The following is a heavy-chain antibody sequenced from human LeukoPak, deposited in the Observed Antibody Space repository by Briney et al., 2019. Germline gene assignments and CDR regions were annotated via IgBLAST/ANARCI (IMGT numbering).Heavy chain of an antibody. D-gene: IGHD4-17*01. CDR1: GFTFSSHW. Sequence: PGGSLRLSCAASGFTFSSHWMHWVRLVPGKGQVWLSRINFDGSTTGYADSVKGRFTVSRDNAKNTLYLQMNSLRAEDTAVYYCTRDRTTVTLFDYWGQGTLVTVSS. J-gene: IGHJ4*02. V-gene: IGHV3-74*01. CDR3: TRDRTTVTLFDY. CDR2: INFDGSTT.